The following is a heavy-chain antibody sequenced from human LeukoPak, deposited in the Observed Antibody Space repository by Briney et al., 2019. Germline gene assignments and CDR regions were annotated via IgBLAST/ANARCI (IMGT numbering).Heavy chain of an antibody. V-gene: IGHV3-48*02. Sequence: GGSLRLSCAASGFTFSSYSMNWVRQAPGKGLEWVSYISSSSSTIYYADSVKGRFTISRDNAKNSLYLQMNSLRDEDTAVYYCARDLADCSSTSCYTYYYYYGMDVWGQGTTVTVSS. D-gene: IGHD2-2*02. CDR3: ARDLADCSSTSCYTYYYYYGMDV. J-gene: IGHJ6*02. CDR1: GFTFSSYS. CDR2: ISSSSSTI.